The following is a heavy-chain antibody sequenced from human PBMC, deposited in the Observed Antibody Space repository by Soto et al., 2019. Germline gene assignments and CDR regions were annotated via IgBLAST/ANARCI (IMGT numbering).Heavy chain of an antibody. CDR2: TSFDGSNT. CDR1: GFTFSTFA. J-gene: IGHJ6*02. CDR3: AKGRSYYYYYGVDV. Sequence: GGSLRLSCAASGFTFSTFAMTWVRQAPGKGLEWVAVTSFDGSNTYYADSVKGRFTISRDNSKNTLYLQMNSLRAEDTALYYCAKGRSYYYYYGVDVWGQGTTVTVSS. V-gene: IGHV3-30-3*01.